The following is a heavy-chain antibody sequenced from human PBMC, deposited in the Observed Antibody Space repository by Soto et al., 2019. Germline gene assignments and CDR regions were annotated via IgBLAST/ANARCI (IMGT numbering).Heavy chain of an antibody. CDR2: IYYTGSA. J-gene: IGHJ5*02. D-gene: IGHD1-26*01. CDR1: SGSISSADYY. CDR3: ASGGSSNWFDP. Sequence: VQLQESGPGLEKPSQTLSLTCTVSSGSISSADYYWSWIRQPPGKGLEWIGYIYYTGSAYYNPSLKSRVTMSVDTSKNQFSLKVTSVTAADTAVYYCASGGSSNWFDPWGQGTLVTVSS. V-gene: IGHV4-30-4*01.